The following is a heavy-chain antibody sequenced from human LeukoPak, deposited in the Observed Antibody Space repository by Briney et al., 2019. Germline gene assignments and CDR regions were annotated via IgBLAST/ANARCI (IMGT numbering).Heavy chain of an antibody. CDR2: IYYSGST. V-gene: IGHV4-38-2*02. J-gene: IGHJ5*02. CDR1: GYSISSGCY. CDR3: ASSVVVVPAAPSWFDP. D-gene: IGHD2-2*01. Sequence: SETLSLTCTVSGYSISSGCYWGWIRQPPGKGLEWIGSIYYSGSTYYNPSLKSRVTISVDTSKNQFSLKLSSVTAADTAVYYCASSVVVVPAAPSWFDPWGQGTLVTVSS.